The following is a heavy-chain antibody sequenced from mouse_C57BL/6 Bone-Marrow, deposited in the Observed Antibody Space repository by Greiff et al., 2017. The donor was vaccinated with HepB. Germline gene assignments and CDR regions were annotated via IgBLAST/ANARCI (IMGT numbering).Heavy chain of an antibody. V-gene: IGHV3-6*01. CDR1: GYSITSGYY. CDR3: ARGPDY. Sequence: EVKLQESVPGLVKPSQSLSLTCSVTGYSITSGYYWNWIRQFPGNKLEWMGYISYDGSNNYDPSLKNRISITRDTSKNQFFLKLNSVTTEDTATYYCARGPDYWGQGTTLTVSS. CDR2: ISYDGSN. J-gene: IGHJ2*01.